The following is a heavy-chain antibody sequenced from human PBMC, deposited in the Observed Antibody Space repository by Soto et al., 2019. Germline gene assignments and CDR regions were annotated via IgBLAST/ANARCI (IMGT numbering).Heavy chain of an antibody. V-gene: IGHV3-23*01. D-gene: IGHD2-2*02. CDR2: ISGSGGST. Sequence: LRLSCAASGFTFSSYAMSWVRQAPGKGLEWVSAISGSGGSTYYADSVKGRFTISRDNSKNTLYLQMNSLRAEDTAVYYCAKDLRYCSSTSCYTHWFDPWGQGTLVTVSS. CDR3: AKDLRYCSSTSCYTHWFDP. CDR1: GFTFSSYA. J-gene: IGHJ5*02.